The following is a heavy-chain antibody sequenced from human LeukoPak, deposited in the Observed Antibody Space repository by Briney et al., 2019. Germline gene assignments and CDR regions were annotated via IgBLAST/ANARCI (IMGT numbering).Heavy chain of an antibody. Sequence: GGSLRLSCAASGFTFSTYWMSWVRQAPGKGLEWVANIKHDGSEKYYVDSVKGRFTISRDNAKNSLYLEMNSLRAEDTGVYYCTKDHTRYSGYDSLDYWGQGALVTVSS. CDR3: TKDHTRYSGYDSLDY. CDR1: GFTFSTYW. J-gene: IGHJ4*02. D-gene: IGHD5-12*01. V-gene: IGHV3-7*01. CDR2: IKHDGSEK.